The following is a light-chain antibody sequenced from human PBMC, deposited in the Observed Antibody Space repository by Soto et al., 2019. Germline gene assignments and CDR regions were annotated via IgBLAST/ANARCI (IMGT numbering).Light chain of an antibody. V-gene: IGLV2-14*01. Sequence: QSALTQPASVSGSPGQSITISCTGTSSDIGGYYYVSWYQHHPGKAPKLLIYQVTNRPSRVSNRFSGSKSGNTASLTISGLPADAAADYYCTSYSSSDIFDVFGPGTKVTV. J-gene: IGLJ1*01. CDR3: TSYSSSDIFDV. CDR2: QVT. CDR1: SSDIGGYYY.